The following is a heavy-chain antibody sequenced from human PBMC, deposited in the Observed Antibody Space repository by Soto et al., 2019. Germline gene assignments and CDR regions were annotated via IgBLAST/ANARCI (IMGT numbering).Heavy chain of an antibody. Sequence: GGSLRLSCTASGFTFGDYAMSWFRQAPGKGLEWVGFIRSKAYGGTTEYAASVKGRFTISRDDSKSIAYLQMNSLKAEDTAVYYCTRGRDYDILTSLFDPWGQGTLVTVSS. D-gene: IGHD3-9*01. CDR3: TRGRDYDILTSLFDP. CDR1: GFTFGDYA. J-gene: IGHJ5*02. CDR2: IRSKAYGGTT. V-gene: IGHV3-49*03.